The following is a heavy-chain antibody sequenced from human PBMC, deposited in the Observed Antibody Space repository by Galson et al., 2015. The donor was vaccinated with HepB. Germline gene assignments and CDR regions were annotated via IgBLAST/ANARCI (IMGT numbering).Heavy chain of an antibody. D-gene: IGHD6-25*01. CDR2: ISAYNGNT. J-gene: IGHJ6*02. CDR3: ARSGRRRDIYYYYGMDV. Sequence: SVKVSCKASGYTFTSYGISWVRQAPGQGLEWMGWISAYNGNTNYAQKLQGRVTMTTDTSTSTAYMELRSLRSDDTAVYYCARSGRRRDIYYYYGMDVWGQGTTVTVSS. CDR1: GYTFTSYG. V-gene: IGHV1-18*01.